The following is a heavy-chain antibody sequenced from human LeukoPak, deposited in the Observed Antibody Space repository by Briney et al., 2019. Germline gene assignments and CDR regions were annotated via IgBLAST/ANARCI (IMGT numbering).Heavy chain of an antibody. J-gene: IGHJ4*02. V-gene: IGHV3-21*01. D-gene: IGHD3-3*01. CDR1: GFTFSSYS. Sequence: KTGGSLRLSCAASGFTFSSYSMNWVRQAPGRRLEWVSSISSSSSYIYYADSVKGRFTISRDNAKNSLYLQMNSLRAEDTAVYYCAGTIFGVVIDYWGQGTLVTVSS. CDR3: AGTIFGVVIDY. CDR2: ISSSSSYI.